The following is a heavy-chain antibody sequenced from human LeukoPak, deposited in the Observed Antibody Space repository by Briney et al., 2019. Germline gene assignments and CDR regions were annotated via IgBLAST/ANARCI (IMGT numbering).Heavy chain of an antibody. CDR3: ARSRDCSSTDCYIGALDI. D-gene: IGHD2-2*02. J-gene: IGHJ3*02. V-gene: IGHV3-33*01. CDR1: GFTFSSYG. CDR2: IWYDGSNK. Sequence: GGSLRLSCAASGFTFSSYGMHWVRQAPGKGLEWVAVIWYDGSNKYYADSVKGRFTISRDNSKNTLYLQMNSLRAEDTAVYYCARSRDCSSTDCYIGALDIWGQGTMATISS.